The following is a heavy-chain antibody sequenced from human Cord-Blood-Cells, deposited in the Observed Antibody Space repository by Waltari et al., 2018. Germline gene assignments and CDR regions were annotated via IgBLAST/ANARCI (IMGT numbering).Heavy chain of an antibody. J-gene: IGHJ4*02. V-gene: IGHV3-53*02. CDR1: GFTVSSNY. CDR2: IYSGGST. CDR3: ARVEYEFWSGYYNY. D-gene: IGHD3-3*01. Sequence: EVQLVETGGGLIQPGGSLRLSCAASGFTVSSNYMSWVRQAPGKGREWVSVIYSGGSTYYADAVKGRFTISRDNSKNTLYLQMNSLRAEDTAVYYCARVEYEFWSGYYNYWGQGTLVTVSS.